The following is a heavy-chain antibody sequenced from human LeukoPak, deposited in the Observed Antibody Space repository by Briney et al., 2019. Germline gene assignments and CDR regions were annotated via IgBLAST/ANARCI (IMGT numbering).Heavy chain of an antibody. Sequence: PPETLSLTCAVYGGSFSGYYWSWIRQPPGKGLEWIGEINHSGSTNYNPSLKSRVTISVDTSKNQFSLKLSSVTAADTAVYYCARLGSYYYGSGSYYSDPWGQGTLVTVSS. CDR3: ARLGSYYYGSGSYYSDP. CDR2: INHSGST. V-gene: IGHV4-34*01. J-gene: IGHJ5*02. CDR1: GGSFSGYY. D-gene: IGHD3-10*01.